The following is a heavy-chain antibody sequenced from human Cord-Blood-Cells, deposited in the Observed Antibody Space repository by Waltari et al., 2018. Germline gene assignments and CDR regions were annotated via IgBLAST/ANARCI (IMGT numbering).Heavy chain of an antibody. Sequence: QVQLQQWGAGLLKPSETLSLTCAVYGGSFSGYYWIWIRQPPGKGLEWIGEINHSGSTNYNPSLKSRVTISVDTSKNQFSLKLSSVTAADTAVYYCARLYYFDYWGQGTLVTVSS. J-gene: IGHJ4*02. CDR2: INHSGST. CDR3: ARLYYFDY. V-gene: IGHV4-34*01. CDR1: GGSFSGYY.